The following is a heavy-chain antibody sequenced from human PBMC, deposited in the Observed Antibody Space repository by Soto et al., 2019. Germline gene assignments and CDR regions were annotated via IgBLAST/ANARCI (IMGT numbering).Heavy chain of an antibody. D-gene: IGHD6-13*01. V-gene: IGHV3-33*01. CDR2: IWYDGSIE. CDR1: GFTLSSYG. Sequence: PGGSLRLSCAASGFTLSSYGMHWVRQAPGKGLERVAVIWYDGSIEYYADSVKGRLTISRDNSKSTLYLQMNSLRAEDTAVYYCARDKTIPAAGPFDYWGQGT. CDR3: ARDKTIPAAGPFDY. J-gene: IGHJ4*02.